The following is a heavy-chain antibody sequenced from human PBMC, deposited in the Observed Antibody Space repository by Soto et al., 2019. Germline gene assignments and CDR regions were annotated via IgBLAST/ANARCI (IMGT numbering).Heavy chain of an antibody. CDR1: GGSISSYY. CDR3: ARDSMVRGVTSRYYYGMDV. Sequence: SETLSLTCTVSGGSISSYYWSWIRQPPGKGLEWIGYIYYSGSTNYNPSLKSRVTISVDTSKNQFSLKLNSVTAADTAVYYCARDSMVRGVTSRYYYGMDVWGQGTTVTVSS. J-gene: IGHJ6*02. V-gene: IGHV4-59*01. D-gene: IGHD3-10*01. CDR2: IYYSGST.